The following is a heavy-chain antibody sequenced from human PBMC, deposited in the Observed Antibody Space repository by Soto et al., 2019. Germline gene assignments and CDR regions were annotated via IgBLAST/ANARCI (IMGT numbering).Heavy chain of an antibody. Sequence: QVHLVQSGAEVKKPGASVKVSCKGSGYGFTTYGITWVRQAPGQGLEWMAWISAHNGNTNYAQKLQGRVTVTRDTSTSTAYMVLRSLRSDDTAVYYCARVRYGDYWGQGALVTVSS. CDR1: GYGFTTYG. CDR3: ARVRYGDY. D-gene: IGHD1-1*01. J-gene: IGHJ4*02. V-gene: IGHV1-18*01. CDR2: ISAHNGNT.